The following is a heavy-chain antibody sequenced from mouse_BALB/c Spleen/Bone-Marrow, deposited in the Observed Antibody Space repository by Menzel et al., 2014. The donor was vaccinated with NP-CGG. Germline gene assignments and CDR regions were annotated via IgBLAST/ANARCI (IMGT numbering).Heavy chain of an antibody. V-gene: IGHV2-6-7*01. CDR1: GFSLTGYG. Sequence: VQLQESGPGLVAPSQSLSITCTVSGFSLTGYGVSWVRQPPGKGLEWLGMIWGDGSIDYNSALKSRLSISKDNSKSQVFLKMNSLQTDDTARYYCARDSFLITRALDYWGQGTSVTVSS. CDR3: ARDSFLITRALDY. CDR2: IWGDGSI. J-gene: IGHJ4*01. D-gene: IGHD2-4*01.